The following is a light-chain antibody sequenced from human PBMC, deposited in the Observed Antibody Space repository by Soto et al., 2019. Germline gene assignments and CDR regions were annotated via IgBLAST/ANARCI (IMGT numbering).Light chain of an antibody. J-gene: IGKJ4*01. CDR3: LQHNSYPLT. Sequence: NIQMTQSPSAMSASVGDRVTITCRARQDISNYLAWFQQKPGKVPKHLIYAASSLQSGVPSRFSGSGSGTEVTLTISSLQPEDFATYYCLQHNSYPLTFGGGTKVEIK. CDR1: QDISNY. V-gene: IGKV1D-17*01. CDR2: AAS.